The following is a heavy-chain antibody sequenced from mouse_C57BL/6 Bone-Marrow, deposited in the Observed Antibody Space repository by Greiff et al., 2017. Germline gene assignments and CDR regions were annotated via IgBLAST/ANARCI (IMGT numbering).Heavy chain of an antibody. D-gene: IGHD1-1*01. Sequence: VQLQQPGAELVKPGASVKLSCKASGYTFTSYWMHWVKQRPGRGLEWIGRIDPNSGGTKYNEKFKSKATLTVDKPSSPAYMQLSSLTSEDSAVYYCARYYYGSSSYWYFDVWGTGTTVTVSS. V-gene: IGHV1-72*01. CDR2: IDPNSGGT. CDR1: GYTFTSYW. J-gene: IGHJ1*03. CDR3: ARYYYGSSSYWYFDV.